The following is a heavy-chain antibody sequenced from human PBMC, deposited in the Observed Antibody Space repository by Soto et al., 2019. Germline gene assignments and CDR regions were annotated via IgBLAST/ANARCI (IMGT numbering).Heavy chain of an antibody. Sequence: GGSLRLSCAASGFTFSLYSMIWVRQAPGKGLEWVASITSSSSYIYYEDSLKGRFTISRDNAKNSLFLQLGSLRAEDTAVYFCVRARSTDSRPDYWGQGTLVTVSS. CDR1: GFTFSLYS. CDR2: ITSSSSYI. CDR3: VRARSTDSRPDY. V-gene: IGHV3-21*01. D-gene: IGHD3-22*01. J-gene: IGHJ4*02.